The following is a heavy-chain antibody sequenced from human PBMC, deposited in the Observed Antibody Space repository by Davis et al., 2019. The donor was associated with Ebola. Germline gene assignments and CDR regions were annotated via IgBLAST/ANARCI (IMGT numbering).Heavy chain of an antibody. V-gene: IGHV5-51*01. Sequence: GESLKISCKGSGYSFTSYWIGWVRQMPGKGLEWMGIIYPGDSDTRYSPSFQGQVTISADKSISTAYLQWSSLKASDTAMYYCARGYCSSTSCLYNGGDYFDYWGQGTLVTVSS. J-gene: IGHJ4*02. CDR2: IYPGDSDT. CDR1: GYSFTSYW. CDR3: ARGYCSSTSCLYNGGDYFDY. D-gene: IGHD2-2*01.